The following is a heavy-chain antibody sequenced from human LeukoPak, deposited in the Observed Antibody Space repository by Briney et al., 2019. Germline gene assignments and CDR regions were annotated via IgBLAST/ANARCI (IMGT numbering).Heavy chain of an antibody. J-gene: IGHJ3*02. D-gene: IGHD5-24*01. CDR3: ARGGVEMATINKGDAFDI. Sequence: PSETLSLTCTVSGGSISSSSYYWGWIRQPPGKGLEWIGSIYYSGSTYYNPSLKSRVTISVDTSKNQFSLKLSSVTAADTAVYYCARGGVEMATINKGDAFDIWGQGTMVTVSS. CDR1: GGSISSSSYY. CDR2: IYYSGST. V-gene: IGHV4-39*07.